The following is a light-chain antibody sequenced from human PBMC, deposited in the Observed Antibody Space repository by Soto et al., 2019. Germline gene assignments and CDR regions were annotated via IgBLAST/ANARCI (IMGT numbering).Light chain of an antibody. CDR1: SSDVGAYNY. CDR3: TSYAGTYSFFYV. Sequence: QSMLTQPPSASVSPGQSVTISCTGTSSDVGAYNYVSWYQQLPGKAPKLIIYEVSKRPSGVPDRFSGSKSGNTASLTVSVLQAEDEADYYCTSYAGTYSFFYVFGTGTKVTVL. J-gene: IGLJ1*01. CDR2: EVS. V-gene: IGLV2-8*01.